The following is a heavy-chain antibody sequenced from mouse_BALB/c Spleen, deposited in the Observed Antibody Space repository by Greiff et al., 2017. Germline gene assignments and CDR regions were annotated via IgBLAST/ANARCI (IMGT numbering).Heavy chain of an antibody. V-gene: IGHV14-1*02. Sequence: EVQLQQSGAELVKPGASVKLSCTASGFNFTDSYMHWVKQRPEQGLEWIGWIDPENGNTIYDPKFQGKASITADTSSNTAYLQLSSLTSEDTAVYYCAGWCWFADWGQGTLVTVSA. CDR3: AGWCWFAD. J-gene: IGHJ3*01. CDR1: GFNFTDSY. D-gene: IGHD1-1*02. CDR2: IDPENGNT.